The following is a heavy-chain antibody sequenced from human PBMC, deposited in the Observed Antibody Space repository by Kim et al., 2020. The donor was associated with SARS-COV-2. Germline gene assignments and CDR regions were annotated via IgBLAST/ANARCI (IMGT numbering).Heavy chain of an antibody. CDR2: ST. CDR3: ARNVDSGYDN. V-gene: IGHV1-46*01. J-gene: IGHJ4*02. Sequence: STSYAKKFQGRLTMTRDTSTRTVDMERSSLRSEDTAVYYCARNVDSGYDNWGQGTLVTVSS. D-gene: IGHD5-12*01.